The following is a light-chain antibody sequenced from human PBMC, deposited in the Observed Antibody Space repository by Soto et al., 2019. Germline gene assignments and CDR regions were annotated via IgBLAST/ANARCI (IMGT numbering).Light chain of an antibody. CDR2: GNN. J-gene: IGLJ2*01. CDR1: SSNIGAGYD. CDR3: QSYDTNLSGV. Sequence: QAVVTQPPSVSGAPGQRVTISCTGSSSNIGAGYDVHWYQQLPGTAPKLLIYGNNNRPSGVPDRFSGSKSGTSASLAITGLQAEDEADYYCQSYDTNLSGVFGGGTKLTVL. V-gene: IGLV1-40*01.